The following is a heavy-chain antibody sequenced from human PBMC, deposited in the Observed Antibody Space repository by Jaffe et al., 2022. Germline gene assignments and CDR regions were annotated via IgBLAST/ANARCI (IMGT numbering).Heavy chain of an antibody. CDR1: GFTFGDYA. CDR2: IRSKAYGGTT. CDR3: TRDPLEHGYDSSGSTTPVSY. V-gene: IGHV3-49*04. Sequence: EVQLVESGGGLVQPGRSLRLSCTASGFTFGDYAMSWVRQAPGKGLEWVGFIRSKAYGGTTEYAASVKGRFTISRDDSKSIAYLQMNSLKTEDTAVYYCTRDPLEHGYDSSGSTTPVSYWGQGTLVTVSS. D-gene: IGHD3-22*01. J-gene: IGHJ4*02.